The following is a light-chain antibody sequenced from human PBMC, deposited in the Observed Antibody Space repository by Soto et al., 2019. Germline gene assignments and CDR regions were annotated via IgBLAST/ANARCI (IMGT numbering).Light chain of an antibody. J-gene: IGKJ4*01. Sequence: DIQMTQSPSSLSASLGDRVTITCRASQTINNHLNWYQQRPGKAPKVLIWAASSLQRGVPSRFTGSGSGTDFTLTINSLQREDFATYYCQQSSSTPLTFGGGTKVEIK. CDR1: QTINNH. V-gene: IGKV1-39*01. CDR2: AAS. CDR3: QQSSSTPLT.